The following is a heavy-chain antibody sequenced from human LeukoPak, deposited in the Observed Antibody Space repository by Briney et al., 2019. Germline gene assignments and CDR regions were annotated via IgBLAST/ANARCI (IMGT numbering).Heavy chain of an antibody. D-gene: IGHD3-3*01. CDR2: MNPNSGNT. V-gene: IGHV1-8*01. Sequence: GASVKVSCKASGYTFTSYDINWVRQATGQGLEWMGWMNPNSGNTGYAQEFQGRVTMTRDTSISTAYMELSSLRSEDMAVYYCARGIFGVYYFDYWGQGTLVTVSS. J-gene: IGHJ4*02. CDR3: ARGIFGVYYFDY. CDR1: GYTFTSYD.